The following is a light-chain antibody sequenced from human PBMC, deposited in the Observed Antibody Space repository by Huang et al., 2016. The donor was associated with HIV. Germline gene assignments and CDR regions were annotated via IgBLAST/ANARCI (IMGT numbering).Light chain of an antibody. CDR3: HQYGRSSWT. J-gene: IGKJ1*01. Sequence: EVALTQSPGILSLSPGKRATLSCRASQSLSSGYLAWYQQKPGQAPRLLIHGASSRATGIPDRFSGSGSGTDFTLTISRLEPEDFAVYYCHQYGRSSWTFGQGTKVEI. CDR2: GAS. CDR1: QSLSSGY. V-gene: IGKV3-20*01.